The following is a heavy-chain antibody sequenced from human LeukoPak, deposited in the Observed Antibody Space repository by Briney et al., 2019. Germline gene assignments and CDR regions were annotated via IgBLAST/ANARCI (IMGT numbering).Heavy chain of an antibody. V-gene: IGHV3-21*01. D-gene: IGHD1-1*01. J-gene: IGHJ5*02. Sequence: NAGGSLRLSCVASTFTFSSYTMNWVRQTPGKGLEWVSSISSTSEYIYYADSVKGRFTISRDNAKNSLYLQMNSLRAEDTGVYYCARDSRWNDRHNFFDPWGLGTLVTVSS. CDR3: ARDSRWNDRHNFFDP. CDR2: ISSTSEYI. CDR1: TFTFSSYT.